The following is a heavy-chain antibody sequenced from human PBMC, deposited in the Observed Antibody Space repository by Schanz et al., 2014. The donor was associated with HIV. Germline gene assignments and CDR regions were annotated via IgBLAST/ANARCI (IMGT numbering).Heavy chain of an antibody. CDR1: GYTFTSYG. J-gene: IGHJ4*02. V-gene: IGHV1-18*01. CDR3: ARVNKDIGGYYFDY. D-gene: IGHD2-15*01. CDR2: ISTYNGNT. Sequence: QVQLVQSGTEVKKPGASVKVSCKASGYTFTSYGITWVRQAPGQGLEWMGWISTYNGNTIYAQKFQGRVTMTTDTSTSTASMELRSMRSDDTAVYYCARVNKDIGGYYFDYWGQGTLVTVSS.